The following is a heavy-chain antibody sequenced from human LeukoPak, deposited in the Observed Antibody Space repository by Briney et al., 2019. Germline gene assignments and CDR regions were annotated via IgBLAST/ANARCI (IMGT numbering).Heavy chain of an antibody. CDR3: TRVQDTSGWFDY. D-gene: IGHD6-19*01. CDR2: TYYRSKWYH. Sequence: SQTLSLTCAISGDSVSSNSAAWNWIRQSPSRGLEWLGRTYYRSKWYHDYAVSVKSRIAINPDTSKNQVSLQLNSVTPEDTAVYDCTRVQDTSGWFDYWGQGTLVTVSS. V-gene: IGHV6-1*01. J-gene: IGHJ5*01. CDR1: GDSVSSNSAA.